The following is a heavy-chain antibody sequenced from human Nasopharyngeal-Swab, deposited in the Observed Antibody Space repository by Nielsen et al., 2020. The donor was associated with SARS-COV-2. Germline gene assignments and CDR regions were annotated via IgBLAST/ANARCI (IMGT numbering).Heavy chain of an antibody. J-gene: IGHJ5*02. V-gene: IGHV1-24*01. CDR2: FDPEDGET. CDR1: GYTLTELS. Sequence: ASVKVSCKVSGYTLTELSMHWVRQAPGKGLEWMGGFDPEDGETIYAQKFQGRVTMIEDTSTDTAYMELSSLRSEDTAVYYCATVYCTNGVCYEGRFDPWGQGTLVTVSS. CDR3: ATVYCTNGVCYEGRFDP. D-gene: IGHD2-8*01.